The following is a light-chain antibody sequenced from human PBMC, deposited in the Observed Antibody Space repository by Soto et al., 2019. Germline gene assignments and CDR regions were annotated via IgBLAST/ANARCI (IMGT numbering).Light chain of an antibody. CDR3: SSYTSSSTV. CDR2: DVS. V-gene: IGLV2-14*01. Sequence: QSALTQPASVSGSPGQSITISCTGNSSDDGGYNYVSWYQQHPGKAPKLMIYDVSNRPSGVCNRFSGSKSGNTASLTNSGLHAEDEADYYCSSYTSSSTVFGTVIKLTVL. CDR1: SSDDGGYNY. J-gene: IGLJ1*01.